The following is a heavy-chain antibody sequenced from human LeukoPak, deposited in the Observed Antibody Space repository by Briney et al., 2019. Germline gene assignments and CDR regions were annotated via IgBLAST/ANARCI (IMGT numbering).Heavy chain of an antibody. Sequence: SETLSLTCAVYGWSFNDYYWNWIRQPPGKGLEWIGEINARGDTNYNPSLKSRVTISVDTSKKQFSLKLTSMIAADTALYYCARGQVPAARGYNWFDPWGQGTLVTVSS. CDR2: INARGDT. V-gene: IGHV4-34*01. CDR1: GWSFNDYY. CDR3: ARGQVPAARGYNWFDP. J-gene: IGHJ5*02. D-gene: IGHD2-2*01.